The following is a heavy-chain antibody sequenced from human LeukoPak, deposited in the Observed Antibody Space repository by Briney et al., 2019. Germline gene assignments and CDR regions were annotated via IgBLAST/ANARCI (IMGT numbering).Heavy chain of an antibody. CDR1: GFTFSSYG. D-gene: IGHD2-15*01. CDR2: IWYDGSNK. V-gene: IGHV3-33*01. J-gene: IGHJ6*02. Sequence: GGSLRLFCAASGFTFSSYGMHWVRQAPGKGLEWVAVIWYDGSNKYYADSVKGRFTISRDNSKNTLYLQMNSLRAEDTAVYYCARDPLANWYCSGGSCYSGGMDVWGQGTTVTVSS. CDR3: ARDPLANWYCSGGSCYSGGMDV.